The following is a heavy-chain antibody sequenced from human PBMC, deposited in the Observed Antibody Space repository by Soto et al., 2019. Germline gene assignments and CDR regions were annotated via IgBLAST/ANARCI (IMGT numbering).Heavy chain of an antibody. CDR3: ARNVKMATIYGMDV. CDR1: GYNFTTYW. V-gene: IGHV5-10-1*01. CDR2: IDPIDSYT. J-gene: IGHJ6*02. Sequence: ESLTISCTGSGYNFTTYWISWVHQMPGKGLEWMGRIDPIDSYTNYSPSFQGHVTISADKSINTAYLQWSSLKASDTAIYYCARNVKMATIYGMDVWGQGTQVTVYS. D-gene: IGHD5-12*01.